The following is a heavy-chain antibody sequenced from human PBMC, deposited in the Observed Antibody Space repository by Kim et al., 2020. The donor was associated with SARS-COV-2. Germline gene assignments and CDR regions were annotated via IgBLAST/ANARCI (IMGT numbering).Heavy chain of an antibody. CDR3: ARGFGSGNRIDY. J-gene: IGHJ4*02. V-gene: IGHV4-59*09. Sequence: NYHPSLKSRVTISVDTSKNQFSLKLGSVTAADTAVYYCARGFGSGNRIDYWGQGTLVTVSS. D-gene: IGHD3-10*01.